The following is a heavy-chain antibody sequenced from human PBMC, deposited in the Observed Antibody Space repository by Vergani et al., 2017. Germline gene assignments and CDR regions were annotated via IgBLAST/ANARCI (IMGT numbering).Heavy chain of an antibody. Sequence: QVTLKESGPALVKPTQTLTLTCTFSGFSLSTSGMRVSWIRQPPGKALEWLARIDWDDDKFYSTSLKTRLTISKDTSKNQVVLTMTNMYPVDTATYYCARGCNFFDYWGQGTLVTVSS. V-gene: IGHV2-70*04. CDR3: ARGCNFFDY. CDR1: GFSLSTSGMR. D-gene: IGHD5-24*01. CDR2: IDWDDDK. J-gene: IGHJ4*02.